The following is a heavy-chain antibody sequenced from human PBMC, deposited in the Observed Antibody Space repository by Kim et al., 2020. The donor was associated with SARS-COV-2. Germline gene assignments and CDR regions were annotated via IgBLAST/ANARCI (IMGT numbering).Heavy chain of an antibody. CDR1: GFTFSRHW. CDR3: VTNGCYVFDE. CDR2: LTENGSEQ. D-gene: IGHD3-16*01. V-gene: IGHV3-7*01. J-gene: IGHJ4*02. Sequence: GGSLRLSCVVSGFTFSRHWMTGVRQAPGKGLEWVATLTENGSEQFYVDFVKGRFTISRDNAKNSLYLQMSSLRAEDMALYYCVTNGCYVFDEWGQGTLVAVSS.